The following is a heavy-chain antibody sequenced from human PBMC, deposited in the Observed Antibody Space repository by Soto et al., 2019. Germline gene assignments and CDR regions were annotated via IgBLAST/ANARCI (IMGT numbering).Heavy chain of an antibody. Sequence: QVQLVQSGAEVKKPGSSVKVSCKASGGTFSSYAISWVRQAPGQGLEWMGGIIPIFGTANYAQKFQGRVTXXAXEXXSTAYMELSSLRSEDTAVYYCARKGGYMGRSPPDYWGQGTLVTVSS. V-gene: IGHV1-69*12. J-gene: IGHJ4*02. CDR3: ARKGGYMGRSPPDY. D-gene: IGHD5-12*01. CDR1: GGTFSSYA. CDR2: IIPIFGTA.